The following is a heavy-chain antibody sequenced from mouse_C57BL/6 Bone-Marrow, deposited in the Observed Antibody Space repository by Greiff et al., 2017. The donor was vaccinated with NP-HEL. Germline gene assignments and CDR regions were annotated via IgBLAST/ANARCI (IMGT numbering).Heavy chain of an antibody. CDR3: ARLPFYYGSSYGYWYFDV. CDR1: GFTFSDYG. V-gene: IGHV5-15*01. CDR2: ISNLAYSI. Sequence: EVKLVESGGGLVQPGGSLKLSCAASGFTFSDYGMAWVRQAPRKGPEWVAFISNLAYSIYYADTVTGRFTISRENAKNTLYLEMSSLRSEDTAMYYCARLPFYYGSSYGYWYFDVWGTGTTVTVSS. D-gene: IGHD1-1*01. J-gene: IGHJ1*03.